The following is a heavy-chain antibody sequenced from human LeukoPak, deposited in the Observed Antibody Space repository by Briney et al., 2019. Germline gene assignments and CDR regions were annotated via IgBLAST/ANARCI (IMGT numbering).Heavy chain of an antibody. CDR3: ARDGPAGTDH. J-gene: IGHJ4*02. V-gene: IGHV3-43*02. CDR2: ISANNFDT. CDR1: GFTFFDHA. D-gene: IGHD1-1*01. Sequence: GGSLSLSCAASGFTFFDHAMHWVRQAPGKGLEWISLISANNFDTYYADSVQGRFSVSRDNSKNSLFLQMDSLRAEDTGMYFCARDGPAGTDHWGQGTLVTVSS.